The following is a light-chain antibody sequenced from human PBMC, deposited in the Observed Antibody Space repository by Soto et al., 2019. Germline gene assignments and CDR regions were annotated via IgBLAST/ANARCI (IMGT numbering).Light chain of an antibody. CDR1: SGHSNYA. J-gene: IGLJ3*02. Sequence: QPVLTQSPSASASLGASVKLTCTLSSGHSNYAIAWHQQQPEKGPRYLMKLNSDGCHSKGDGIPDRFSGSSSGAERYLTISSLQSEDDADYYCQTWGTGIQVFGGWTKLTV. V-gene: IGLV4-69*01. CDR3: QTWGTGIQV. CDR2: LNSDGCH.